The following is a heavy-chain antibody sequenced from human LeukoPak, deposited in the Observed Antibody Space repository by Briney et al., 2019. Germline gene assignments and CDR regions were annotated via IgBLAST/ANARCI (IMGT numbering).Heavy chain of an antibody. CDR1: GDSVSSNSAA. J-gene: IGHJ4*02. CDR2: TYYRSKWYN. CDR3: AREAIVVAARSSFDY. V-gene: IGHV6-1*01. Sequence: SQTLSLTCAISGDSVSSNSAAWNWIRQSPSRGLEWLGRTYYRSKWYNDYAVSVKSRITINPDTSKNQISLQLNSVTPEDTAVYYCAREAIVVAARSSFDYWGQGTLVTVSS. D-gene: IGHD3-22*01.